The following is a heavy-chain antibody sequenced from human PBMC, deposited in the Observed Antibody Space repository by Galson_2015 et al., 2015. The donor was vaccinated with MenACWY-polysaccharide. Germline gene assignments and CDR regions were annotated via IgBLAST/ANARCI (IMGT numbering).Heavy chain of an antibody. CDR3: AKDTGPGEYAYSWGTFDI. D-gene: IGHD3-10*01. J-gene: IGHJ3*02. CDR2: VSASGGST. V-gene: IGHV3-23*01. CDR1: GFTFSSYA. Sequence: SQRLSCAASGFTFSSYAMSWVRQAPGKGLEWVSGVSASGGSTVYTDSAKGRFTMSRDNSKRSLYLQMNSLRAEDTAVYYCAKDTGPGEYAYSWGTFDIWGRGTMVTVS.